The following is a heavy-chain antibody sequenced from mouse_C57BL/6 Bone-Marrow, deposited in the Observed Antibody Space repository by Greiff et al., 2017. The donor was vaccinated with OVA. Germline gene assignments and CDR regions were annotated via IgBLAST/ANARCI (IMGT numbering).Heavy chain of an antibody. J-gene: IGHJ4*01. CDR2: IYPRDGST. D-gene: IGHD2-1*01. CDR3: ANFYYGNYVEAMDY. Sequence: QVQLQQSDAELVKPGASVKISCKVSGYTFTDHTIHWMKQRPEQGLEWIGYIYPRDGSTKYNEKFKGKATLTADKSSSTAYMQLNSLTSEVSAVYFCANFYYGNYVEAMDYWGQGTSVTVSS. V-gene: IGHV1-78*01. CDR1: GYTFTDHT.